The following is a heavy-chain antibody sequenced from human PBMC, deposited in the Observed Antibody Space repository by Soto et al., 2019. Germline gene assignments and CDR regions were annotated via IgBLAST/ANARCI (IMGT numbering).Heavy chain of an antibody. CDR1: GFTFSTYS. Sequence: EVQLVESGGGLVPPGGSLRLSCAASGFTFSTYSMNWVRQAPGKGLEWVSFISSTGETTYYADSVKGRLTISRDNAKNSLFLQKNSLTAEDTAVYYCARDVRLPDYWGQGTLVTVSS. D-gene: IGHD3-10*02. CDR3: ARDVRLPDY. CDR2: ISSTGETT. J-gene: IGHJ4*02. V-gene: IGHV3-48*01.